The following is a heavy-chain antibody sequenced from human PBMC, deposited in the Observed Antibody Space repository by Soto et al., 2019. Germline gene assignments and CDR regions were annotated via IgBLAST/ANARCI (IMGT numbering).Heavy chain of an antibody. CDR1: GYTFTSYV. V-gene: IGHV1-8*01. Sequence: ASVKVSCKASGYTFTSYVINWVRQATGQGLEWMGWMNPNSGNTGYAQKFQGGVTMTRNTSISTAYMELSSLRSEDTAVYYCARNPPAAGNYYYYYMDVWGKGTTVTVSS. CDR3: ARNPPAAGNYYYYYMDV. D-gene: IGHD6-13*01. J-gene: IGHJ6*03. CDR2: MNPNSGNT.